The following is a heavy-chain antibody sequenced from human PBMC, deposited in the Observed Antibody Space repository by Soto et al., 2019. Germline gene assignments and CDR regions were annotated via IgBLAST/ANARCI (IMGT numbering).Heavy chain of an antibody. J-gene: IGHJ6*03. D-gene: IGHD6-13*01. CDR1: GGSISSYD. Sequence: PSETLSLTCTVSGGSISSYDWSWIRQPPGKGLEWIGYIYYSGSTNYNPSLKSRVTISVDTSKNQFSLKLSSVSAADTAVYYCARVVAAAENYPFWDYYYYMDVWGKGTTVTVSS. CDR2: IYYSGST. V-gene: IGHV4-59*01. CDR3: ARVVAAAENYPFWDYYYYMDV.